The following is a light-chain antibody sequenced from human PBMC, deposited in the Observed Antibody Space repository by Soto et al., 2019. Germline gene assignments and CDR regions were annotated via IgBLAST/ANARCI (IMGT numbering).Light chain of an antibody. J-gene: IGKJ1*01. V-gene: IGKV3-20*01. CDR2: GAS. CDR3: QLYGSSSWT. CDR1: QSVSSSY. Sequence: EIVLTQSPGTLSLSPGERATLSCRASQSVSSSYLAWYQQKPGQAPRLLIYGASSRATGIPDRFSGSGSGTDFTLTIRRLEPEDFAVYYCQLYGSSSWTFGQGTKVEIK.